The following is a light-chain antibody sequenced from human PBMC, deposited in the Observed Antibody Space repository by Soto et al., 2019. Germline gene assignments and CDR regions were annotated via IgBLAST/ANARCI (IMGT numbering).Light chain of an antibody. CDR3: QQRFSWRS. CDR2: DAS. CDR1: QDVGHY. Sequence: IVLAQSPATLSLSPGERATLSCRASQDVGHYLAWYQQRPGQAPRLLIYDASNRATGIPARFSGSGSGTDFTLTLSSLEPEEFAVYYCQQRFSWRSFGPGTRGDFK. V-gene: IGKV3D-11*01. J-gene: IGKJ3*01.